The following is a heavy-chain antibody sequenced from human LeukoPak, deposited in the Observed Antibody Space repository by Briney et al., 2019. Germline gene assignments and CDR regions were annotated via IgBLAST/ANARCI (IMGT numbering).Heavy chain of an antibody. CDR2: IKQDGSEK. D-gene: IGHD3-10*01. V-gene: IGHV3-7*01. CDR1: GFTFSSYW. Sequence: PGGSLRLSCAASGFTFSSYWMSWVRQAPGKVLELVANIKQDGSEKYYVDSVKGRFTISRDNAKNPLSLQMNSLRAEDTAVYYCARVLYFYTLGYYFDYWGQGTLVTVSS. J-gene: IGHJ4*02. CDR3: ARVLYFYTLGYYFDY.